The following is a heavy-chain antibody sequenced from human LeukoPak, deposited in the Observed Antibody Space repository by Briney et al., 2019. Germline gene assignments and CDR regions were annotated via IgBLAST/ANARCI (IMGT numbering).Heavy chain of an antibody. CDR2: IKQDGREK. CDR1: GFTFSSYW. CDR3: ARDRSGGYDSSGYYYGDAFDI. Sequence: PGGSLRLSCAASGFTFSSYWMSWVRQAPGKGLEWVANIKQDGREKYYVDSVKGRFTISRDNAKNSLYLQMNSLRAEDTAVYYCARDRSGGYDSSGYYYGDAFDIWGQGTMVTVSS. J-gene: IGHJ3*02. D-gene: IGHD3-22*01. V-gene: IGHV3-7*01.